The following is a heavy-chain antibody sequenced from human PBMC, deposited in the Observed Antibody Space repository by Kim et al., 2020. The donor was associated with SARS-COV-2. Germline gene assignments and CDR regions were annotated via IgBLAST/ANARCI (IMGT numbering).Heavy chain of an antibody. Sequence: SSSSSYIYYADSVKGRFTISRDNAKNSLYLQMNSLRAEDTAVYYCARDRSWGQGTLVTVSS. CDR3: ARDRS. CDR2: SSSSSYI. J-gene: IGHJ4*02. V-gene: IGHV3-21*01.